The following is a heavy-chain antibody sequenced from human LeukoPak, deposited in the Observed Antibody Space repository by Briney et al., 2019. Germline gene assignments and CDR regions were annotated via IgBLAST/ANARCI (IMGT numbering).Heavy chain of an antibody. Sequence: GGSLRLSCAASGFTFSSYRMSWVRQAPGKGLEWVANVKQDGSEKYYVDSVKGRFTISRDNAKNSLYLQMNSLRAEDTAVYYCARDLGGFMDVWGQGTTVTVSS. V-gene: IGHV3-7*01. CDR1: GFTFSSYR. CDR3: ARDLGGFMDV. J-gene: IGHJ6*02. D-gene: IGHD4-23*01. CDR2: VKQDGSEK.